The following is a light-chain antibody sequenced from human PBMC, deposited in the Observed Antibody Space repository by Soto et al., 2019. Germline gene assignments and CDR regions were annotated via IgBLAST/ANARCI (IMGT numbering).Light chain of an antibody. J-gene: IGLJ1*01. CDR2: EVN. V-gene: IGLV2-8*01. CDR3: CSYAGSSNV. CDR1: SSDVGGYNY. Sequence: QSALTQPPSASGSPGQSVAISCTGTSSDVGGYNYVSWYQQHPGKAPKLMIYEVNKRPSGVPDRFSGSKSGNTASLTVSGLPAEDEADYYCCSYAGSSNVFGTGTKLTVL.